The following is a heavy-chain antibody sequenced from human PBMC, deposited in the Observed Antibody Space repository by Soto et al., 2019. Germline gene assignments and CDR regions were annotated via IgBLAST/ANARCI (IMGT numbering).Heavy chain of an antibody. CDR2: IYYSGNT. V-gene: IGHV4-39*02. D-gene: IGHD5-18*01. J-gene: IGHJ6*02. Sequence: QLQLQESGPGLVKPSETLSLTCTVSGGSISSSSYFWGWIRQPPGKGLEWIGSIYYSGNTYYDPSRKSRATTSVDTLQQLFSLNPSSLIPADTAVYYSARWTSLSCGYRYGMDVWGQGTTVTVSS. CDR1: GGSISSSSYF. CDR3: ARWTSLSCGYRYGMDV.